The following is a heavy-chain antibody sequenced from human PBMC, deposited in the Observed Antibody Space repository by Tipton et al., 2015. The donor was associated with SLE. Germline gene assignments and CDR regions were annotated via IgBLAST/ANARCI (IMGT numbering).Heavy chain of an antibody. J-gene: IGHJ4*02. CDR1: GGSISSGGYY. CDR3: AVQSSGSARADL. D-gene: IGHD3-3*01. CDR2: IYRSGAT. Sequence: TLSLTCTVSGGSISSGGYYWTWIRQHPGTGLEWIGYIYRSGATYYNPSLKGRVSISLGTSENQFSLMLSSVTAADTAMYYCAVQSSGSARADLWGQGTLVTVSS. V-gene: IGHV4-31*03.